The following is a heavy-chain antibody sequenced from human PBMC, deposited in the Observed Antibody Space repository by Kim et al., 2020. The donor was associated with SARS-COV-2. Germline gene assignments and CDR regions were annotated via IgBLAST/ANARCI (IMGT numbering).Heavy chain of an antibody. D-gene: IGHD1-26*01. CDR3: AKWGDVGPPYFYHMDV. J-gene: IGHJ6*03. V-gene: IGHV3-33*06. Sequence: EAVEGRFTISRDNSRNTLSLRMNSRRGEDTAIYYCAKWGDVGPPYFYHMDVWGKGTTVTVSS.